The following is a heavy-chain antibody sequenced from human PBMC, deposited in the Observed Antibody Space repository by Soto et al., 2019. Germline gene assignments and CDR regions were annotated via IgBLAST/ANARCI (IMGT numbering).Heavy chain of an antibody. D-gene: IGHD2-2*01. CDR1: GYFISSGSY. V-gene: IGHV4-38-2*02. Sequence: PSETLSLTYTVSGYFISSGSYWAWIRQPPGKGPEWIASIYHGGTTFYNPSLKSRITISVDTSNNQFSLKLTSVTAADTAVFYCARVHVMVVAGSTFAYCGHRTLVTVSS. CDR2: IYHGGTT. CDR3: ARVHVMVVAGSTFAY. J-gene: IGHJ4*01.